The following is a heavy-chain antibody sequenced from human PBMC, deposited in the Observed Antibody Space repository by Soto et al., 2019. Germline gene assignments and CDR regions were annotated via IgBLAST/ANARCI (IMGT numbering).Heavy chain of an antibody. Sequence: EVQLLESGGDLIQPGGSLRLSCAASGFTFSSNSFTWVRTAPGKGLEYVSGISIGGDKTWHAESVKGRFTVSRDNSKNTVYLQMNSLKVDDTAVYYCAKWDGYGDHWGQGTLVTASS. V-gene: IGHV3-23*01. CDR2: ISIGGDKT. J-gene: IGHJ5*02. CDR3: AKWDGYGDH. D-gene: IGHD5-12*01. CDR1: GFTFSSNS.